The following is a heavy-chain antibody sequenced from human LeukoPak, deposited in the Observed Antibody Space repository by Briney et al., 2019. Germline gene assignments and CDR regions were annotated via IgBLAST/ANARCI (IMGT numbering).Heavy chain of an antibody. CDR2: IWYDGSKK. Sequence: GGSLRLSCAASGFTFSSYGMHWVRQAPGKGLEWVAVIWYDGSKKYYADSVKGRFTISRDNSKNTLYLQMNRLRAEDTAVYYCARQRGLVTAPSWWYFDLWGRGTLVTVSS. CDR1: GFTFSSYG. J-gene: IGHJ2*01. D-gene: IGHD2-21*02. CDR3: ARQRGLVTAPSWWYFDL. V-gene: IGHV3-33*01.